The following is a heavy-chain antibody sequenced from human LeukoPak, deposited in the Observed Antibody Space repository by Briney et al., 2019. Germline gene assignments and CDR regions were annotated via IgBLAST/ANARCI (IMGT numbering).Heavy chain of an antibody. Sequence: PGGSLRLSCAASGFTFSSYAMHWVRQAPGKGLEWVAVISYDGSNKYYADSVKGRFTISRDNSKNTLYLQMNSLRAEDTAVYYCARGQKRGYSYKGLYFDYWGQGTLVTVSS. D-gene: IGHD5-18*01. CDR2: ISYDGSNK. V-gene: IGHV3-30-3*01. J-gene: IGHJ4*02. CDR3: ARGQKRGYSYKGLYFDY. CDR1: GFTFSSYA.